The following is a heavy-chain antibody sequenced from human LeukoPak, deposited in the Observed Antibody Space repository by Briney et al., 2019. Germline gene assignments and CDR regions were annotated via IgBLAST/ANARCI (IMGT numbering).Heavy chain of an antibody. CDR2: INPNSGGT. CDR3: ARPFYNILTGYYNPFDY. CDR1: GYTFTGNY. J-gene: IGHJ4*02. Sequence: GASVKVSCKASGYTFTGNYMHWVRQAPGQGLEWMGWINPNSGGTNYAQKFQGRVTMTRDTSISTVYMELSSLRSDDTAVYYCARPFYNILTGYYNPFDYWGQGTMVTVSS. V-gene: IGHV1-2*02. D-gene: IGHD3-9*01.